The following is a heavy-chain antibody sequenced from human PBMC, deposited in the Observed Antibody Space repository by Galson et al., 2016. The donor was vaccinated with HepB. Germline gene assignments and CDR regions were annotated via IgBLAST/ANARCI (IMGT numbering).Heavy chain of an antibody. J-gene: IGHJ5*02. CDR3: ARQLTLRGVMLYWFDP. CDR1: AGSITNTNYY. D-gene: IGHD3-10*01. CDR2: IYYTGDT. Sequence: SETLSLTCSVSAGSITNTNYYWAWIRQSPGKGLEWIGSIYYTGDTNYKSSLKSRVTISIDTSKNLFSLKLTSVTAADTAVYFCARQLTLRGVMLYWFDPWGQGTLVSVSS. V-gene: IGHV4-39*01.